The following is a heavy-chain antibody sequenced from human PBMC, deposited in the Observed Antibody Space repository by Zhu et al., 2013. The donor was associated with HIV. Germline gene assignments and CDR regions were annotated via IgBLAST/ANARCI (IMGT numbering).Heavy chain of an antibody. CDR1: GGTFSRYA. D-gene: IGHD3-16*01. V-gene: IGHV1-69*01. Sequence: QVQLVQSGAEVKKPGSSVKVSCKASGGTFSRYAINWVRQAPGQGLEWVGEIIPIFGTPNYAQKFQGRVTITADASTSTAYMELSSLRSEDTAVYYCAGRKYVDHAGFFDFWGQGTLVAVSS. CDR2: IIPIFGTP. CDR3: AGRKYVDHAGFFDF. J-gene: IGHJ4*02.